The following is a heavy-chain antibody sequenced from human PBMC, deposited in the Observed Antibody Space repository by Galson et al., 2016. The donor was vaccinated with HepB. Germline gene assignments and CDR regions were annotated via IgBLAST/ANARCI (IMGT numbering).Heavy chain of an antibody. CDR3: ARGAHSTFDV. CDR1: GGSISSRGYS. V-gene: IGHV4-30-2*01. J-gene: IGHJ3*01. D-gene: IGHD3-16*01. Sequence: TLSLTCAVSGGSISSRGYSWSWIRQPPGKGLEWIGYIYHSGSTYYNPSLKSRVTISLDRTKNQFSLQLNSVTPEDTAVYYCARGAHSTFDVWGQGTMVTVSS. CDR2: IYHSGST.